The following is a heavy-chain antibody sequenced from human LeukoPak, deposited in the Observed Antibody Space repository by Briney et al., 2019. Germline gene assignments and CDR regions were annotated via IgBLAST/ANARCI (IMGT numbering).Heavy chain of an antibody. J-gene: IGHJ4*02. Sequence: PGGSLRLXCAASGFTFSSYAMSWVRQAPGKELEWVSAISGSGGSSYYADSVKGRFTISRDNSKNTLYLQMNSLRAEDTAVYYCAKEEMGYYYDSSGYYSIPYYFDYWGQGTLVTVSS. CDR1: GFTFSSYA. CDR3: AKEEMGYYYDSSGYYSIPYYFDY. D-gene: IGHD3-22*01. V-gene: IGHV3-23*01. CDR2: ISGSGGSS.